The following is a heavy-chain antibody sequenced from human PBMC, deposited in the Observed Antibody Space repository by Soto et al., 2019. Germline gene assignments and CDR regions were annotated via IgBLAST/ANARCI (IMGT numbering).Heavy chain of an antibody. J-gene: IGHJ4*02. Sequence: PPPPGTALDWIGQISHLQQTPYNPHLNSQVTMSLDTSKNQFSLTLSSVPTAHQAVYYGARGLPPRVLKHWAQGALVTAPQ. CDR3: ARGLPPRVLKH. D-gene: IGHD6-13*01. CDR2: ISHLQQT. V-gene: IGHV4-34*01.